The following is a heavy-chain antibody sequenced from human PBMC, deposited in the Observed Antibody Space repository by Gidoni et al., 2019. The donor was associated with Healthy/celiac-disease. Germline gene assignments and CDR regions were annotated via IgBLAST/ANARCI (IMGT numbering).Heavy chain of an antibody. V-gene: IGHV3-30*18. CDR2: ISYDGSNK. CDR1: GFTFSRYG. Sequence: QVQLVESGGGVVQPGRSLRLSCPASGFTFSRYGMHWVRQAPGKGLEWVAVISYDGSNKYYADSVKGRFTISRDNYKNTLYLQMNSLRAEDTAVYYCAKDHGGDSGWYPANFDYWGQGTLVTVSS. CDR3: AKDHGGDSGWYPANFDY. J-gene: IGHJ4*02. D-gene: IGHD6-19*01.